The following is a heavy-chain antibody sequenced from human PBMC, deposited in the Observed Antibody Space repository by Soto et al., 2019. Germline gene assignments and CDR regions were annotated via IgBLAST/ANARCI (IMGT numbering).Heavy chain of an antibody. CDR1: GYSFTSYW. CDR3: ASSSRSRKAGDYYFDY. CDR2: IDPGDSYT. J-gene: IGHJ4*02. V-gene: IGHV5-10-1*01. Sequence: EVQLVQSGAEVKKPGESLRISCKGSGYSFTSYWITWVRQMPEKGLEWMGKIDPGDSYTSYSPSFQGHVTVSADRSISTAYLQWCSLKASDTAMYYCASSSRSRKAGDYYFDYWGQGTLVTVSS. D-gene: IGHD3-10*01.